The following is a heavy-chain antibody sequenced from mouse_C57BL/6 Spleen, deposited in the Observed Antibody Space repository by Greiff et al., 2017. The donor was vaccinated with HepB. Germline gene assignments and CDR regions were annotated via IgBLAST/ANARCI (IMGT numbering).Heavy chain of an antibody. CDR2: IYPRSGNT. V-gene: IGHV1-81*01. Sequence: QVQLQQSGAELARPGASVKLSCKASGYTFTSYGISWVKQRTGQGLEWIGEIYPRSGNTYYNEKFKGKATLTADKSSSTAYMELRSLTSEDSAVYFCARRDYDVRVYAMDYWGQGTSVTVSS. J-gene: IGHJ4*01. D-gene: IGHD2-4*01. CDR3: ARRDYDVRVYAMDY. CDR1: GYTFTSYG.